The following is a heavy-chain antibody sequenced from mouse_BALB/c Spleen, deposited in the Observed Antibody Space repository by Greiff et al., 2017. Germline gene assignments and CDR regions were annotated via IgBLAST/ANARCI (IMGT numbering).Heavy chain of an antibody. Sequence: QVQLKESGAELMKPGASVKISCKATGYTFSSYWIEWVKQRPGHGLEWIGEILPGSGSTNYNEKFKGKATFTADTSSNTAYMQLSSLTSEDSAVYYCARKSAYYGNYGAYWGQGTLVTVSA. CDR2: ILPGSGST. D-gene: IGHD2-10*01. V-gene: IGHV1-9*01. J-gene: IGHJ3*01. CDR3: ARKSAYYGNYGAY. CDR1: GYTFSSYW.